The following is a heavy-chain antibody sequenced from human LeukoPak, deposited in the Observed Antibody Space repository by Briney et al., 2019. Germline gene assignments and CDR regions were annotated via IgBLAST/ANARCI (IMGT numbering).Heavy chain of an antibody. J-gene: IGHJ4*02. CDR1: GFTFSSYS. Sequence: GGSLRLSCAASGFTFSSYSMNWVRQAPGKGLEWVSSISSSSSYVYYADSVKGRFTISRDNAKNSLYLQMNSLRAEDTAVYYCARALSSWYGIDYWGQGTLVTVSS. D-gene: IGHD6-13*01. CDR2: ISSSSSYV. CDR3: ARALSSWYGIDY. V-gene: IGHV3-21*01.